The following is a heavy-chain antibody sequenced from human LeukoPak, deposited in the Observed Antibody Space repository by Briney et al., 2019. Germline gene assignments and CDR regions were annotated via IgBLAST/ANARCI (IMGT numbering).Heavy chain of an antibody. CDR1: GGSISSSSHY. CDR3: ARRGYCSRTNCYGFDY. D-gene: IGHD2-2*01. Sequence: PSETLSLTCTVSGGSISSSSHYWGWIRQPPGKGLEWIGSVYYTGSTYYNPSLKSRVTISVDTSKNKFSLKLSSVTAADTGVYYCARRGYCSRTNCYGFDYWGKGTLVTVSS. J-gene: IGHJ4*02. CDR2: VYYTGST. V-gene: IGHV4-39*01.